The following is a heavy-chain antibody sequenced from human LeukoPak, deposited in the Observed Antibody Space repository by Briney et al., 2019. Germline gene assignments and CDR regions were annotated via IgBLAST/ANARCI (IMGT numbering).Heavy chain of an antibody. CDR1: RFSITSGYY. D-gene: IGHD5-24*01. CDR2: IYRNGIT. CDR3: ARTRPLRRDGYWFDP. V-gene: IGHV4-38-2*02. Sequence: SETLSLTCTVSRFSITSGYYWAWIRQPPGKGLEWIGSIYRNGITYYNPSLKSRVTISVDTSKNQFSVRLSSVTAADTAVYYCARTRPLRRDGYWFDPWGQGTLVTVSS. J-gene: IGHJ5*02.